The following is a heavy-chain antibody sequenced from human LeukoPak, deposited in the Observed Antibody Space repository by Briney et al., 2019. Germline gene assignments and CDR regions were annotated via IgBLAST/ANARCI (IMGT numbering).Heavy chain of an antibody. CDR3: ARDLAARGDY. Sequence: SGGSLRLSCAASGFTFSSYSMNWVRQAPGKGLEWVSSISSSSSYIYYADSVKGRFTISRDNARNSLYLQMNNLRAEDTAVYYCARDLAARGDYWGQGTLVTVSS. D-gene: IGHD6-6*01. J-gene: IGHJ4*02. CDR1: GFTFSSYS. V-gene: IGHV3-21*01. CDR2: ISSSSSYI.